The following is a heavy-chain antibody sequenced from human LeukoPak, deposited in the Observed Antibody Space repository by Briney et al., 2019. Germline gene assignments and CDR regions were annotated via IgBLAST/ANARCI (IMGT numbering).Heavy chain of an antibody. D-gene: IGHD6-6*01. CDR2: IYGGGSGT. CDR3: ARSSSGAFDI. J-gene: IGHJ3*02. CDR1: GFTFSSYW. Sequence: GGSLRLSCAASGFTFSSYWMHWVRHAPGKGLVWVSSIYGGGSGTTYADSVKGRFTISRDNAKNTLYLQMNSLRAEDTAVYYCARSSSGAFDIWGQGTMVTVSS. V-gene: IGHV3-74*01.